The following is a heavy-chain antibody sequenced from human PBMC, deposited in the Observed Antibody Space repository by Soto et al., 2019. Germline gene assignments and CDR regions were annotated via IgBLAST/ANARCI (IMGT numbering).Heavy chain of an antibody. Sequence: SETLSLTCTVSGGSISSYYWSWIRQPPGKGLEWIGYIYYSGSTNYNPSLKSRVTISVDTSKNQFSLKLSSVTAADTAVYYCARSFKAQNYFDYGGQGTLVTVSS. J-gene: IGHJ4*02. CDR3: ARSFKAQNYFDY. CDR2: IYYSGST. V-gene: IGHV4-59*01. CDR1: GGSISSYY.